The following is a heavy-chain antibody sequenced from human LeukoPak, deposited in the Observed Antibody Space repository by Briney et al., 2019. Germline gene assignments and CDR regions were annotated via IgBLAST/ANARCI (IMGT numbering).Heavy chain of an antibody. V-gene: IGHV3-66*01. J-gene: IGHJ4*02. CDR3: SRGGGAFCGTSYYRNFDY. CDR1: EFTVKTNY. Sequence: PGGSLRLSCAVSEFTVKTNYMSWVRQAPGKGLEWVSTIYTDGNTYYADSAKGRFIISRDNSKNTLYLQMNSLRVDDTAVYYCSRGGGAFCGTSYYRNFDYWGQGTLVTVSS. CDR2: IYTDGNT. D-gene: IGHD2-21*01.